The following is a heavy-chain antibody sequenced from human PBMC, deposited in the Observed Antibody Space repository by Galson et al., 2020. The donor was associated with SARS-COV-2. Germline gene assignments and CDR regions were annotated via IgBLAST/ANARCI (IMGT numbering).Heavy chain of an antibody. CDR3: AVSSTGYYYYGMDG. CDR2: INHRGST. Sequence: SETLSLTCAVYGGSFRSYYWSWIRQPPGKGLEWIGVINHRGSTNYNPSLKRRVTISASKIQFSLRLSSVTAADTAVYYCAVSSTGYYYYGMDGWGQGTSGTGSS. J-gene: IGHJ6*02. CDR1: GGSFRSYY. V-gene: IGHV4-34*01. D-gene: IGHD2-2*01.